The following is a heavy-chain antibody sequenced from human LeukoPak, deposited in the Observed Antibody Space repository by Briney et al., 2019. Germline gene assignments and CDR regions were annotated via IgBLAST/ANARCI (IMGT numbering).Heavy chain of an antibody. J-gene: IGHJ4*02. D-gene: IGHD3-22*01. V-gene: IGHV4-59*01. CDR1: GGSISSYY. CDR3: ARGPYYDSSGYYLGFDY. Sequence: SSETLSLTCTVSGGSISSYYWSWIRQPPGKGLEWIGYIYYSGSTNYNPSLKSRVTISVDTSKNQFSLKLSSVTAADTAVYCCARGPYYDSSGYYLGFDYWGQGTLVTVSS. CDR2: IYYSGST.